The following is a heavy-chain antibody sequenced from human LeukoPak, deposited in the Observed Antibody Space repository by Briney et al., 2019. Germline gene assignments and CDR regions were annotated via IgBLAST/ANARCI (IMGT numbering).Heavy chain of an antibody. CDR2: IYHSGST. D-gene: IGHD3-10*01. CDR3: ASAFGELLGGGFDY. Sequence: NPSETLSLTCTVSGGSISSNNYYWGWIRQPPGKGLEWIGEIYHSGSTNYNPSLKSRVTISVDKSKNQFSLKLSSVTAADTAVYYCASAFGELLGGGFDYWGQGTLVTVSS. J-gene: IGHJ4*02. V-gene: IGHV4-39*07. CDR1: GGSISSNNYY.